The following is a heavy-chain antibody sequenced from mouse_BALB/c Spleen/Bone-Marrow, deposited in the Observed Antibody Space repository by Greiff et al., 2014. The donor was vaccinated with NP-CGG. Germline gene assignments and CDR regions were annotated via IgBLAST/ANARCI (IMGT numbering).Heavy chain of an antibody. D-gene: IGHD2-3*01. Sequence: EVKLMESGADLVKPGASVKLSCTTSGFNIKDTFMHWVKQRPEQGLEWIGRIDPASGNTKYDPKFQGKATITADTSSNKVSLQLSGLTSEDTAVYYCAHDAPFTYWGHGTLVTVSA. CDR1: GFNIKDTF. J-gene: IGHJ3*01. CDR3: AHDAPFTY. CDR2: IDPASGNT. V-gene: IGHV14-3*02.